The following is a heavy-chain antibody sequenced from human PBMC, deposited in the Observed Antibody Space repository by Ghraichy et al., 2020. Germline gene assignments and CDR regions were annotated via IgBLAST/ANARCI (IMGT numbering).Heavy chain of an antibody. Sequence: SQTLSLTCTVSGGSISSSSYYWGWIRQPPGKGLEWIGSIYYSGSTYYNPSLKSRVTISVDTSKNQFSLKLSSVTAADTAVYYCARHDVDIVATIPSKSHFDYWGQGTLVTVSS. D-gene: IGHD5-12*01. CDR3: ARHDVDIVATIPSKSHFDY. CDR1: GGSISSSSYY. J-gene: IGHJ4*02. CDR2: IYYSGST. V-gene: IGHV4-39*01.